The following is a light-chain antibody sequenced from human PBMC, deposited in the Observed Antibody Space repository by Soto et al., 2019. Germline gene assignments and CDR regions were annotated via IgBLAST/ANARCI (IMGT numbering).Light chain of an antibody. CDR3: QQYNDWPFT. Sequence: EIVMTQSPGTLSVSPWERATLSCRASQSVSVNLAWYQQKPGQAPRLLIYGVSTRATGIPARFSGSESGTEFTLTISSLQSEDFAVYYCQQYNDWPFTFGPGTKVDIK. CDR2: GVS. V-gene: IGKV3-15*01. J-gene: IGKJ3*01. CDR1: QSVSVN.